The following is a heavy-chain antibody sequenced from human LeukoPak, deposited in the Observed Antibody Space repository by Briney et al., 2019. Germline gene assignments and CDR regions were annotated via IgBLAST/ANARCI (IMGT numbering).Heavy chain of an antibody. V-gene: IGHV3-53*01. D-gene: IGHD3-3*02. CDR3: ARESRIGSFGY. J-gene: IGHJ4*02. Sequence: GGSLRLSCAASGFTVSSNYMSWVRRAPGKGLEWVSVIYSGGSTYYADSVKGRFTISRDNSKNTLYLQMNSLRAEDTAVYYCARESRIGSFGYWGQGTLVTVSS. CDR2: IYSGGST. CDR1: GFTVSSNY.